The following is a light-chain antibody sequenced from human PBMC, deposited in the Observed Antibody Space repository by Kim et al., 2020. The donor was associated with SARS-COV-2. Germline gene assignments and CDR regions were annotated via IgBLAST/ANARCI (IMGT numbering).Light chain of an antibody. CDR1: QSLLHSNGYNY. V-gene: IGKV2-28*01. CDR3: MQALQTPYT. CDR2: LVS. J-gene: IGKJ2*01. Sequence: EPASISCRSSQSLLHSNGYNYLDWYVQKPGQSPQLLIYLVSKRPSGVPDRFSGSGSGTDFTLKISRVEAEDVGIYYCMQALQTPYTFGQGTKLEI.